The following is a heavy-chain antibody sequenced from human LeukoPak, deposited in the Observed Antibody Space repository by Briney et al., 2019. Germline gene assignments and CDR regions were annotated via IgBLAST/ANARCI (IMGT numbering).Heavy chain of an antibody. CDR1: GGTFSSYA. J-gene: IGHJ4*02. CDR3: ARGGGCSGGSCNRF. V-gene: IGHV1-69*13. D-gene: IGHD2-15*01. CDR2: IIPIFGTA. Sequence: SVTVSCPASGGTFSSYAISWVRPAAGQGLEWMGGIIPIFGTANYAQKFQGRVTITADESTSTAYMELSSLRSEDTAVYYCARGGGCSGGSCNRFWGQGTLVTVSS.